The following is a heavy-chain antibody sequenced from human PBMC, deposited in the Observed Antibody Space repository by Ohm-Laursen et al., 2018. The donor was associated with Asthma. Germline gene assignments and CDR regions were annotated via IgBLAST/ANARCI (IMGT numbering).Heavy chain of an antibody. Sequence: SLRLSCAASGFTFGDYAMSWFRQAPGKGLEWVGFIRSKAYGGTTEYAASVKGRFTISRDDSKSIAYLQMNSLKTEDTAVYYCTPHCSSTSCYDYYYGMDVWGQGTTVTVSS. CDR3: TPHCSSTSCYDYYYGMDV. CDR2: IRSKAYGGTT. D-gene: IGHD2-2*01. J-gene: IGHJ6*02. CDR1: GFTFGDYA. V-gene: IGHV3-49*03.